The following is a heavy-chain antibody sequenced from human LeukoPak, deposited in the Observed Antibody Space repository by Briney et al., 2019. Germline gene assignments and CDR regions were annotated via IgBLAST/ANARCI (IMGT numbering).Heavy chain of an antibody. J-gene: IGHJ6*02. CDR1: GFNFGEYA. V-gene: IGHV3-9*01. Sequence: GRSLRLSFVGSGFNFGEYAMQWVRQAPGKGLEWVSHISWDSDKIGYADSVKGRFTISRDNVKNALYLQMNSLRPEDTALYYCAKDLSSAITSALVLDVWGQGTTVIVSS. D-gene: IGHD3-22*01. CDR2: ISWDSDKI. CDR3: AKDLSSAITSALVLDV.